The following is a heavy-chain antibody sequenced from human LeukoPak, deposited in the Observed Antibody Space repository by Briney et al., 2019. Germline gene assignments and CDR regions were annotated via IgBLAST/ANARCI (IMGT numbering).Heavy chain of an antibody. D-gene: IGHD3-3*01. V-gene: IGHV1-18*01. CDR1: GYTFTSYG. Sequence: ASVKVSCKASGYTFTSYGISWVRQAPGQGLEWMGWISAYNGSTNYAQKFQGRVTMTRDTSTSTVYMELSSLRSEDTAVYYCARDFWSGYPAYYYYGMDVWGHGTTVTVSS. CDR3: ARDFWSGYPAYYYYGMDV. J-gene: IGHJ6*02. CDR2: ISAYNGST.